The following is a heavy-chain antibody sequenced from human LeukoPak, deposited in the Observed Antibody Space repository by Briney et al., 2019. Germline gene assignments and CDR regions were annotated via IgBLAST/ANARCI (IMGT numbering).Heavy chain of an antibody. CDR3: VKGGSSSGWYDVEYYFDY. V-gene: IGHV3-23*01. CDR2: ISGSGGST. D-gene: IGHD6-19*01. J-gene: IGHJ4*02. Sequence: GGSLRLSCAASGFTFSSYAMSWVRQAPGKGLEWVSAISGSGGSTYYADSVKGRFTISRDNSKNTLYLQMNSLRAEDTAVYYCVKGGSSSGWYDVEYYFDYWGQGTLVTVSS. CDR1: GFTFSSYA.